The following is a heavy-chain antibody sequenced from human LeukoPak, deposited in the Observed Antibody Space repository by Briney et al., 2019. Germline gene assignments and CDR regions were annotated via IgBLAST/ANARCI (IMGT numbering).Heavy chain of an antibody. Sequence: TASETLSLTCTVSGGSISSSSYYWGWIRQPPGKGLEWIGSIYYSGSTYYNPSLKSRVTISVDTSKNQFSLKLSSVTAADTAVYYCARDQRSSPNLFDHWGQGTLVTVSS. V-gene: IGHV4-39*07. CDR3: ARDQRSSPNLFDH. J-gene: IGHJ4*02. D-gene: IGHD6-25*01. CDR2: IYYSGST. CDR1: GGSISSSSYY.